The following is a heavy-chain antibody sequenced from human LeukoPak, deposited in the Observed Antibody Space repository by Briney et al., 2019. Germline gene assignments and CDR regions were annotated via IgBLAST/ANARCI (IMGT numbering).Heavy chain of an antibody. Sequence: GGSLRLSCAASGFTFSSYAMSWVRQAPGKGLEWVSAISGSGGSTYYADSVKGRFTISRDNSKNTLYLQMNSLRAEDTAVYYCAKDRASIAARPGGLDYWGQGTLVTVSS. CDR3: AKDRASIAARPGGLDY. CDR2: ISGSGGST. V-gene: IGHV3-23*01. J-gene: IGHJ4*02. D-gene: IGHD6-6*01. CDR1: GFTFSSYA.